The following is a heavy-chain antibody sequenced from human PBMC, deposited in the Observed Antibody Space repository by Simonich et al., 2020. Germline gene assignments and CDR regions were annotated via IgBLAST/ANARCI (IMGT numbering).Heavy chain of an antibody. Sequence: EVQLVESGGGLVQPGGSLRLSCAASGFTFSSYSMNWVRQAPGKGLEWVSYISSSSSTINYADSGKGRFTISRDHAKNSLYLQMNSLRAEDTAVYYCARDSSYYAFDIWGQGTMVTVSS. D-gene: IGHD5-12*01. J-gene: IGHJ3*02. CDR2: ISSSSSTI. CDR1: GFTFSSYS. V-gene: IGHV3-48*01. CDR3: ARDSSYYAFDI.